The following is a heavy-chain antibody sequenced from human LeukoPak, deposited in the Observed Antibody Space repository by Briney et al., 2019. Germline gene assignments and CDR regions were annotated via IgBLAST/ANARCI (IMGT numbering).Heavy chain of an antibody. CDR1: GYSFTSYW. Sequence: GESLKISCKGSGYSFTSYWIGWVRQMPGKGLERMGIIYPGDSDTRYSPSFQGQVTISADKSISTAYLQWSSLKASDTAMYYCARQASDGYNPQWVDYWGQGTLVTVSS. J-gene: IGHJ4*02. D-gene: IGHD5-24*01. CDR3: ARQASDGYNPQWVDY. CDR2: IYPGDSDT. V-gene: IGHV5-51*01.